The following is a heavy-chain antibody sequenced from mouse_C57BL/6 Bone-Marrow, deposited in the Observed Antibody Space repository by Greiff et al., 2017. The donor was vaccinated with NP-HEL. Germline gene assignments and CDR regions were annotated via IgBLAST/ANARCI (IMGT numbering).Heavy chain of an antibody. V-gene: IGHV1-59*01. CDR2: IDPSDSYT. CDR1: GYTFTSYW. D-gene: IGHD4-1*01. J-gene: IGHJ3*01. CDR3: ARSNWDSWFAY. Sequence: VQLQQPGAELVRPGTSVKLSCKASGYTFTSYWLHWVKQRPGQGLEWIGVIDPSDSYTNYTQQFKGKATLTVDTSSSTAYMQLSSLTSEDSAVYYCARSNWDSWFAYWGQGTLVTVSA.